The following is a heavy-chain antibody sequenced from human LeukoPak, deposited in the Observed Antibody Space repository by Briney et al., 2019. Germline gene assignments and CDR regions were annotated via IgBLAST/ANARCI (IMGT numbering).Heavy chain of an antibody. CDR2: IYYSGST. D-gene: IGHD3-10*01. CDR3: ASHYYGDDAFDI. Sequence: SETLSLTCTVSGGSISSYYWSWIRQPPGKGLEWIGYIYYSGSTNYNPSLKSRVTILVDTSKNQFSLKLSSVTAADTAVYYCASHYYGDDAFDIWGQGTMVTVSS. V-gene: IGHV4-59*01. J-gene: IGHJ3*02. CDR1: GGSISSYY.